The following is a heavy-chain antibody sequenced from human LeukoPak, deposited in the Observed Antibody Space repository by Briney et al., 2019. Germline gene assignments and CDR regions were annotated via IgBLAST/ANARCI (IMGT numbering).Heavy chain of an antibody. D-gene: IGHD5-18*01. CDR3: AREGTRVDTTMVDYFDC. J-gene: IGHJ4*02. V-gene: IGHV3-30*03. CDR1: GFTSSSYG. Sequence: GGSLRPSCAASGFTSSSYGMHWVRQAPGKGLEWVALISSDGSDGSKKYYADSVKGRFTISRDNAKNSLYLQMNSLKDEDTAVYYCAREGTRVDTTMVDYFDCWGQGTLVTVSS. CDR2: ISSDGSDGSKK.